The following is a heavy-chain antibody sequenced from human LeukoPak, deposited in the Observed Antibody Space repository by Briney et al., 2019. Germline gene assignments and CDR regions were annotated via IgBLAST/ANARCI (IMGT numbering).Heavy chain of an antibody. CDR3: ARERVLLWFGEFVRHYYYGMDV. J-gene: IGHJ6*02. CDR1: GFTFSSYG. CDR2: ISYDGSNK. D-gene: IGHD3-10*01. V-gene: IGHV3-30*03. Sequence: PGGSLRLSCAASGFTFSSYGMHWVRQAPGKGLEWVAVISYDGSNKYYADSVKGRFTISRDNSKNTLYLQMNSLRAEDTAVYYCARERVLLWFGEFVRHYYYGMDVWGQGTTVTVSS.